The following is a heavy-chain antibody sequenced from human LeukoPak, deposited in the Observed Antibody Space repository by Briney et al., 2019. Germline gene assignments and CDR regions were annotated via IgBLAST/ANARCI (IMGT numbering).Heavy chain of an antibody. J-gene: IGHJ3*02. D-gene: IGHD6-19*01. CDR2: INTDGSST. V-gene: IGHV3-74*01. CDR3: ARDRDSSGWKGAFDI. Sequence: RINTDGSSTSYADSVKGRFTISRDNANNTLYLQMNSLRAEDTAVYYCARDRDSSGWKGAFDIWGQGTMVTVSS.